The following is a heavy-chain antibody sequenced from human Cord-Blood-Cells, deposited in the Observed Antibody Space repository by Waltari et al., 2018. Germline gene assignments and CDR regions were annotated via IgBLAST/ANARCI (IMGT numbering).Heavy chain of an antibody. CDR2: IIPIFRTA. D-gene: IGHD6-19*01. Sequence: QVQLVQSGAEVKKPGSSVKVSCKASGGTFSSYAISWVRQAPGQGLAWMGGIIPIFRTANYAQKFQGRVTITADESTSTAYMELSSLRSEDTAVYDCASSRRTGYSSGWYDYWGQGTLVTVSS. J-gene: IGHJ4*02. CDR3: ASSRRTGYSSGWYDY. V-gene: IGHV1-69*01. CDR1: GGTFSSYA.